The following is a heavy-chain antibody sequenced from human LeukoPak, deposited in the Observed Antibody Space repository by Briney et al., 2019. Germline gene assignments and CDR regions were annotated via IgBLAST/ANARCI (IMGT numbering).Heavy chain of an antibody. CDR1: GFTFSSYE. D-gene: IGHD6-13*01. CDR2: ISSSGSTI. CDR3: ARYLRRVDAFDI. J-gene: IGHJ3*02. Sequence: GGSLRLSCAASGFTFSSYEMHWVRQAPGKGLEWVSYISSSGSTIYYADSVKGRFTISRDNAKNSLYLQMNSLRAEDTAVYYCARYLRRVDAFDIWGQGTMVTVSS. V-gene: IGHV3-48*03.